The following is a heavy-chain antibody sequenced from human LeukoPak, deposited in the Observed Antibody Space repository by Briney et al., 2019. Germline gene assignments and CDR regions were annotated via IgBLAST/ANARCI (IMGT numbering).Heavy chain of an antibody. Sequence: SVKVSCKASGGTFSSYAISWVRQAPGQGLEWMGRIIPILGIANYAQKFQGRVTITADKSTSTAYMELSSLRSEDTAVYYCARHAWEVVLGDLYYSYYMDVWGKGTSVTVSS. CDR2: IIPILGIA. CDR1: GGTFSSYA. CDR3: ARHAWEVVLGDLYYSYYMDV. J-gene: IGHJ6*03. D-gene: IGHD3-16*01. V-gene: IGHV1-69*04.